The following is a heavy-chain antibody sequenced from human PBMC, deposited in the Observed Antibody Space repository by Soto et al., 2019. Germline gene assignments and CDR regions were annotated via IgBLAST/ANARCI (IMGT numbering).Heavy chain of an antibody. D-gene: IGHD5-12*01. V-gene: IGHV4-31*03. CDR3: ARHGVATSRIDY. CDR2: IYYSGST. J-gene: IGHJ4*02. Sequence: QVQLQESGPGLVKPSRTLSLTCTVSGGSISSGGYYWSWIRQHPGKGLEWIGYIYYSGSTYYNPSLKSRVTISVDTSKNQFSLKLSSVTAADTAVYYCARHGVATSRIDYWGQGTLVTVSS. CDR1: GGSISSGGYY.